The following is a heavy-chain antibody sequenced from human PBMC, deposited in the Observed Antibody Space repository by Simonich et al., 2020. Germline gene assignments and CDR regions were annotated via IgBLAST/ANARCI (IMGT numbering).Heavy chain of an antibody. CDR3: ARASRGTWWYYYFDY. V-gene: IGHV1-18*01. J-gene: IGHJ4*02. Sequence: QVQLVQSGAEVKKPGASVKVSCKASGYTFTSYGISWVRQAPGQGLECMGWISAYNGNPNYAQKLQGRDTMTPDTSTSTAYMELRSLRSDDTAVYYCARASRGTWWYYYFDYWGQGTLVTVSS. CDR1: GYTFTSYG. CDR2: ISAYNGNP. D-gene: IGHD2-15*01.